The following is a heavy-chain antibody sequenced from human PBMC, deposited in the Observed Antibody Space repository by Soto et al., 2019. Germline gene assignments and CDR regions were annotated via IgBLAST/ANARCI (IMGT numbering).Heavy chain of an antibody. D-gene: IGHD6-19*01. Sequence: SETLSLTCAVSGGSISSSNWWSWVRQPPGKGLEWIGEIYHSGSTNYNPSLESRVTISVDKSKNQFSLKLSSVTAADTAVYYCARAPGIAVAGTIDYWGQGALVTVSS. CDR1: GGSISSSNW. CDR2: IYHSGST. V-gene: IGHV4-4*02. J-gene: IGHJ4*02. CDR3: ARAPGIAVAGTIDY.